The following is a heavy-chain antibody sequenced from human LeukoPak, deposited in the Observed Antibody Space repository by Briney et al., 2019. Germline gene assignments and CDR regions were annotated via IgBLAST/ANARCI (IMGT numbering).Heavy chain of an antibody. CDR3: ASPLGYCSGGSCGY. V-gene: IGHV1-2*06. CDR1: GYTFTGYY. CDR2: INPNSGGT. D-gene: IGHD2-15*01. J-gene: IGHJ4*02. Sequence: ASVKVSCKASGYTFTGYYMHWVRQAPGQGLEWMGRINPNSGGTNYAQMFQGRVTMTRDTSISTTYMELSRLRSDDTAVYYCASPLGYCSGGSCGYWGQGTLVTVSS.